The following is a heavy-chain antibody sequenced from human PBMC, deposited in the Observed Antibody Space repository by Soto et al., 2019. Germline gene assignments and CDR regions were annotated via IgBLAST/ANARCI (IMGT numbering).Heavy chain of an antibody. CDR3: ARHIWPYGSGTMDPNWFDP. Sequence: GESLKISCKGSGHSFTSYWISWVRQMPGKGLEWMGRIDPSDSYTNYSPSFQGHVTISADKSISTAYLQWSSLKASDTAMYYCARHIWPYGSGTMDPNWFDPWGQGTLVTVSS. D-gene: IGHD3-10*01. CDR1: GHSFTSYW. CDR2: IDPSDSYT. V-gene: IGHV5-10-1*01. J-gene: IGHJ5*02.